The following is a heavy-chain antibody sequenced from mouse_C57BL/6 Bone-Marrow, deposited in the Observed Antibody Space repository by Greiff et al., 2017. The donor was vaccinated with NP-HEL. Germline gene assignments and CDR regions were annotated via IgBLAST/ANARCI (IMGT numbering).Heavy chain of an antibody. V-gene: IGHV14-4*01. CDR3: TLYFYYFDY. J-gene: IGHJ2*01. D-gene: IGHD2-1*01. CDR1: GFNIKDDY. CDR2: ISPENSDT. Sequence: VQLQQSGAELVRPGASVKLSCTASGFNIKDDYMHWVKQRPEQGLEWIGWISPENSDTEYASKFQGKATITADTSSNTAYLQLSSLTSEDTAVYYCTLYFYYFDYWGQGTTRTGSS.